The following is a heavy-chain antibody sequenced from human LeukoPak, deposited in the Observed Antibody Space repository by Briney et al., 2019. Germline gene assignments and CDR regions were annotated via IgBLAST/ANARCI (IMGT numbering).Heavy chain of an antibody. V-gene: IGHV4-59*01. D-gene: IGHD6-13*01. J-gene: IGHJ3*02. CDR1: GGSISSYY. CDR3: ARDRRTSSTPNDAFDI. CDR2: MYYTGGT. Sequence: SETLSLTCTVSGGSISSYYWSWIRQPPGKGLEWIGYMYYTGGTNYNPSLESRVTISVDRSKNQFSLKLSSVTAADTALYYCARDRRTSSTPNDAFDIWGQGTLVTVSS.